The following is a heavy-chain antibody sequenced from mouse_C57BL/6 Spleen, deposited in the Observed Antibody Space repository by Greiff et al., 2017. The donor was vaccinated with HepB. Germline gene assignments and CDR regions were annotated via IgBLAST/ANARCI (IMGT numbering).Heavy chain of an antibody. J-gene: IGHJ1*03. CDR1: GYTFTSYW. CDR3: ARGGNYYGNYEYFEV. Sequence: QVQLQQPGAELVKPGASVKLSCKASGYTFTSYWMHWVKQRPGQGLEWIGMIHPNSGSTNYNEKFKSKATLTVDKSSSTAYMQLSSLTSEDSAVYYCARGGNYYGNYEYFEVWGTGTTVTVSS. CDR2: IHPNSGST. D-gene: IGHD2-1*01. V-gene: IGHV1-64*01.